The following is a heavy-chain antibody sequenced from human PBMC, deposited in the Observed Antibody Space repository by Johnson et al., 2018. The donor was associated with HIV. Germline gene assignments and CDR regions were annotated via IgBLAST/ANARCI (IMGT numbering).Heavy chain of an antibody. D-gene: IGHD6-19*01. Sequence: VQLVESGGGLVQPGGSLRLSCAASGFTFSNYAMSWVRQAPGKGLEWVSTISGSGGSTYYADSVKGRFAISRDNSKNTRYLQMTSLRAEDTAVYYCGRGVGGAGDDAFDIWGQGTMVTVSS. CDR3: GRGVGGAGDDAFDI. CDR1: GFTFSNYA. CDR2: ISGSGGST. J-gene: IGHJ3*02. V-gene: IGHV3-23*04.